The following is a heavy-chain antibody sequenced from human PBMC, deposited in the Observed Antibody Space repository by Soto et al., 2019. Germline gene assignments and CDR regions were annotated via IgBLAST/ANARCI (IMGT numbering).Heavy chain of an antibody. CDR2: ISAYNGNT. D-gene: IGHD6-19*01. Sequence: ASVKVSCKASGYTFTSYGLSWVRQAPGQGLEWMGWISAYNGNTNYAQKLQGRVTMTTDTSTSTAYMELRSLRSDDTAVYYCARDEGSSGWSRRWAHAFDIWGQGTMVTVSS. CDR3: ARDEGSSGWSRRWAHAFDI. J-gene: IGHJ3*02. CDR1: GYTFTSYG. V-gene: IGHV1-18*01.